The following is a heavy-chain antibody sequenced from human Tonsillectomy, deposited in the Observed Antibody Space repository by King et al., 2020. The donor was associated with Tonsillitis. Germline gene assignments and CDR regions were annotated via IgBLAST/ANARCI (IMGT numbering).Heavy chain of an antibody. CDR2: ISSSST. CDR3: ARDSGVTGADDY. D-gene: IGHD3-3*01. J-gene: IGHJ4*02. V-gene: IGHV3-48*01. Sequence: VQLVASGGGLVQPGGSLRLSCAASGFTFSDYSMVWVRQAPGKGLDWVSYISSSSTIYADSVKGRFTISRDNAKNSLYLQMNSLRAEDTAVYYCARDSGVTGADDYWGRGTLVIVSS. CDR1: GFTFSDYS.